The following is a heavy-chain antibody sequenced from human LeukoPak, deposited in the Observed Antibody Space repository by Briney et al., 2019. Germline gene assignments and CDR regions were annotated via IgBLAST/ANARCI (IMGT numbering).Heavy chain of an antibody. J-gene: IGHJ5*02. V-gene: IGHV3-7*01. D-gene: IGHD2-21*02. CDR2: IKQDGSEK. Sequence: GGSLRLSCAASGFTFSGYWMGWVRQAPGKGLEWVANIKQDGSEKYYVDSVKGRFTISRDNAKNSLYLQMNSLRAEDTAVYYCARDLMVTSPNWFDPWGQGTLVTVSS. CDR1: GFTFSGYW. CDR3: ARDLMVTSPNWFDP.